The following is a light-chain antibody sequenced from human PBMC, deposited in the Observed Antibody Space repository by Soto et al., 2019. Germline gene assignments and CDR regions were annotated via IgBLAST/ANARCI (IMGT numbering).Light chain of an antibody. CDR2: KGY. V-gene: IGKV1-5*03. Sequence: DIQMTQSPFTLSASVGDRVTITCRASQSISMSLAWHQQKPGKAPKPLLYKGYSLESGAPSRFSGSGSGTEFTLTISSLEPDDFATYYCQQYRYFPWTFGQGTKVEIK. CDR1: QSISMS. CDR3: QQYRYFPWT. J-gene: IGKJ1*01.